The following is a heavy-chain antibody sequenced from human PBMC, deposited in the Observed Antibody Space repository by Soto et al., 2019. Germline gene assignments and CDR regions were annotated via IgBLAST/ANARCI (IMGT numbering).Heavy chain of an antibody. J-gene: IGHJ4*02. CDR1: GYSFTSYW. V-gene: IGHV5-51*01. D-gene: IGHD3-22*01. CDR3: ATRRDSGYHNSGGYFFDY. Sequence: PGESLKISCWGSGYSFTSYWIAWVRQVPGKGLEWMGIINPGGSDTRYSPSFQGQVTISADKSIGTVYLQWRSLKASDSAVYYCATRRDSGYHNSGGYFFDYWGRGSLVTVSS. CDR2: INPGGSDT.